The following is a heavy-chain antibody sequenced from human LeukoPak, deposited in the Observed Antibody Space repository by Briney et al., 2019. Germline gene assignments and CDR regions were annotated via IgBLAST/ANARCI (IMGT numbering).Heavy chain of an antibody. Sequence: GSLRLSCAASGFTFSDYWMSWVRQAPGKGLEWVANIKQDGSERYYVDSVEGRFTISRDNAKNSLYLQMNSLRAEDTAVYYCARKDCSGGSCYRNFDSWGQGTLVTVSS. CDR3: ARKDCSGGSCYRNFDS. V-gene: IGHV3-7*01. CDR2: IKQDGSER. D-gene: IGHD2-15*01. CDR1: GFTFSDYW. J-gene: IGHJ4*02.